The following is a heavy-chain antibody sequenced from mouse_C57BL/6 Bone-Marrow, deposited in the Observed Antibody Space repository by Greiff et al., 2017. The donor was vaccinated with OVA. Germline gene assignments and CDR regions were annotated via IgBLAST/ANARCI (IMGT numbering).Heavy chain of an antibody. CDR2: IYPGGGYT. V-gene: IGHV1-63*01. CDR1: GYTFTNYW. J-gene: IGHJ1*03. D-gene: IGHD1-1*02. CDR3: ARIGGSYWYFDV. Sequence: VMLVESGAELVRPGTSVKMSCKASGYTFTNYWIGWAKQTPGNGLEWIGDIYPGGGYTNYNEKFKGKATLTADKSSSTAYMQCSSLTSEDSAIYYCARIGGSYWYFDVWGTGTTVTVSA.